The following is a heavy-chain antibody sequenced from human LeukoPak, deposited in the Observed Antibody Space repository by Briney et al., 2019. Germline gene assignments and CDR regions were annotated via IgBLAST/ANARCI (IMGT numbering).Heavy chain of an antibody. J-gene: IGHJ3*02. Sequence: SVKVSCKASGYTFTSYGISWVRQAPGQGLEWMGRIIPILGIANYAQKFQGRVTITADKSTSTAYMELSSLRSEDTAVYYCAREVDDIVVVVAASAGAFDIWGQGTMVTVSS. D-gene: IGHD2-15*01. CDR3: AREVDDIVVVVAASAGAFDI. CDR2: IIPILGIA. CDR1: GYTFTSYG. V-gene: IGHV1-69*04.